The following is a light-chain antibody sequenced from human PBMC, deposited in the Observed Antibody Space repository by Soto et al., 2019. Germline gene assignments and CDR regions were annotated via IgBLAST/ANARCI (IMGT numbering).Light chain of an antibody. CDR2: EVS. CDR3: NSYTNSNNSVV. Sequence: QSALTQPASVSGSPGQSITISCTGTSSDVGGHNYVSWYQQHPGKAPKLMIYEVSNRPSGVSNRFSGSKSGNTASLTISGLQPEDESDYYCNSYTNSNNSVVFGGGTQLNVL. V-gene: IGLV2-14*01. J-gene: IGLJ2*01. CDR1: SSDVGGHNY.